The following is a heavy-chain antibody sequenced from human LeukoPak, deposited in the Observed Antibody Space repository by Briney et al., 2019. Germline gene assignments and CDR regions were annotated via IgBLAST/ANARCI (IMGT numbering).Heavy chain of an antibody. Sequence: SETLSLTCTVSGGSISSGDYYWSWIRQPPGKGLEWIGYIYYSGSTYYNPSLKSRVTISVDTSKSQFSLKLSSVTAADTAVYYCASRGYSYGFFDYWGQGTLVTVSS. CDR1: GGSISSGDYY. CDR2: IYYSGST. CDR3: ASRGYSYGFFDY. D-gene: IGHD5-18*01. J-gene: IGHJ4*02. V-gene: IGHV4-30-4*01.